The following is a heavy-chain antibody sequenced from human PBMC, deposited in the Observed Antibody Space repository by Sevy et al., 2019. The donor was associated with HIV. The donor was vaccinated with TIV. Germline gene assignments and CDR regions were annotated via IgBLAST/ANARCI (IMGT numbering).Heavy chain of an antibody. CDR1: GFTFSDHY. CDR2: IRNRPNSYTT. V-gene: IGHV3-72*01. D-gene: IGHD2-15*01. J-gene: IGHJ6*03. Sequence: GGSLRLSCAASGFTFSDHYVDWVRQAPGNGLEWVGRIRNRPNSYTTEYAASVKGRFTISRDDSRNSVYLQMNSLKTQDSAVYYCVRGPNCGVGGCQQISPYCLDVWGKWAPVTVSS. CDR3: VRGPNCGVGGCQQISPYCLDV.